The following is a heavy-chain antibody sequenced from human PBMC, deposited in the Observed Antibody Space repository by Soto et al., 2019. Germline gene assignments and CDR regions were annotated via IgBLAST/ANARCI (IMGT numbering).Heavy chain of an antibody. CDR3: ARAKCSSTSCHNYYYGMDV. CDR1: GYTFTGYY. CDR2: INPNSGGT. D-gene: IGHD2-2*02. V-gene: IGHV1-2*02. Sequence: QVQLVQSGAEVKKPGASVKVSCKASGYTFTGYYMHLVRQAPGQGLEWMGWINPNSGGTNYAQKFQGRVTMTRDTSISTAYLELSRLRSDDTAVYYCARAKCSSTSCHNYYYGMDVWGQGTTVTVSS. J-gene: IGHJ6*02.